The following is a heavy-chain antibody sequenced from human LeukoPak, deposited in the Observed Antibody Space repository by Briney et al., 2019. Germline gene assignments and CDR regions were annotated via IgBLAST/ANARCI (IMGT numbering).Heavy chain of an antibody. Sequence: GGSLRLSCAASGFTFSSQGMHWVRQAPGKGLEWVAFIRSDGSNKYYADSVKGRFTISRDNSKNTLYLQMNSLRGEDTAVYYCAKAFSTPFDYWGQGTLVTVSS. J-gene: IGHJ4*02. CDR3: AKAFSTPFDY. CDR2: IRSDGSNK. CDR1: GFTFSSQG. V-gene: IGHV3-30*02.